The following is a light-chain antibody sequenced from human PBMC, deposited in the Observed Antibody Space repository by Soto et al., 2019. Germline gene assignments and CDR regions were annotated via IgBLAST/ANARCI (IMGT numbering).Light chain of an antibody. V-gene: IGLV1-40*01. CDR3: QSYDSSLSGYV. J-gene: IGLJ1*01. CDR2: GNS. Sequence: QSVLTQPPSVSGAPGQRATISCPGTTSKFGAGYDEHWYQQLPGTAPNLLIYGNSNRPSGVPDRFSGSKSGTSASLAITGLEAEDEADYYCQSYDSSLSGYVFGTGTKLTVL. CDR1: TSKFGAGYD.